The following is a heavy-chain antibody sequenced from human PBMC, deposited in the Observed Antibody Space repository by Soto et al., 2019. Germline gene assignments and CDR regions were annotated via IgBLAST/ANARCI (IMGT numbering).Heavy chain of an antibody. Sequence: QVQLVQSGAEVKKPGSSVKVSCKASGGTFSSSAISWVRQAPGQGLEWMGGIIPIFGTANYAKKFQGRVTITADESTSTAYMELSSLRSEDTAVYYCARDVTGWYWFDPWGQGTLVTVSS. D-gene: IGHD6-19*01. V-gene: IGHV1-69*01. J-gene: IGHJ5*02. CDR1: GGTFSSSA. CDR2: IIPIFGTA. CDR3: ARDVTGWYWFDP.